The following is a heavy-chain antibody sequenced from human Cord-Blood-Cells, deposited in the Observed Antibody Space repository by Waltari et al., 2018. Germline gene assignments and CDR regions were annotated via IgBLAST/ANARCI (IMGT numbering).Heavy chain of an antibody. D-gene: IGHD6-6*01. CDR2: MNPNSVNT. Sequence: QVQLVQSGAEVKKPGASVKVSCKAAGYTFTSYDINWVRQATGQGIEVMGWMNPNSVNTGYAQKFQGRVTITRNTSISTAYMGLSSLRSEDTAVYYCARGRSGSSNWFDPWGQGTLVTVSS. CDR1: GYTFTSYD. V-gene: IGHV1-8*03. J-gene: IGHJ5*02. CDR3: ARGRSGSSNWFDP.